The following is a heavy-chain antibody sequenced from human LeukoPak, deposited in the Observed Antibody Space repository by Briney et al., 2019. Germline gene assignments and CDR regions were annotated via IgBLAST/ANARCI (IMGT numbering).Heavy chain of an antibody. CDR3: ASNGVSIAAAGTPFDY. CDR1: GGSISSSSYY. CDR2: IYYSGST. D-gene: IGHD6-13*01. V-gene: IGHV4-39*07. Sequence: SETLSFTCTVSGGSISSSSYYWGWIRQPPGKGLEWIGSIYYSGSTYYNPSLKSRVTISVDTSKNQFSLKLSSVTAADTAVYYCASNGVSIAAAGTPFDYWGQGTLVTVSS. J-gene: IGHJ4*02.